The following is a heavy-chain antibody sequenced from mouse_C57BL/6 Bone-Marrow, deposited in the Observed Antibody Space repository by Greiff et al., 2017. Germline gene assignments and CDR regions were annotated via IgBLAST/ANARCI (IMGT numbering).Heavy chain of an antibody. Sequence: VQLQQSGAELVKPGASVKLSRKASGYTFTEYTIHWVKQRSGQGLEWIGWFYPGSGSIKYNEKFKDQATLTAAKSSSTVYMELSRLTSEDSAVYFCARHEFEYCYGSSPWCAYWGQGTLVTVSA. D-gene: IGHD1-1*01. CDR2: FYPGSGSI. CDR1: GYTFTEYT. V-gene: IGHV1-62-2*01. CDR3: ARHEFEYCYGSSPWCAY. J-gene: IGHJ3*01.